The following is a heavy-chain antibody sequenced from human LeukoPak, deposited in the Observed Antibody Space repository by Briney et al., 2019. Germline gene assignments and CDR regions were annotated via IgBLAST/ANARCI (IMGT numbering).Heavy chain of an antibody. Sequence: PGGSLRLSCAASGFTFSDYYMSWIRQAPGKGLEWVSYISSSGSTIYYADSVKGRSTISRDNAKNSLYLQMNSLRAEDTAVYYCARLYNFWSADFDYWGQGTLVTVSS. V-gene: IGHV3-11*04. CDR1: GFTFSDYY. CDR3: ARLYNFWSADFDY. J-gene: IGHJ4*02. CDR2: ISSSGSTI. D-gene: IGHD3-3*01.